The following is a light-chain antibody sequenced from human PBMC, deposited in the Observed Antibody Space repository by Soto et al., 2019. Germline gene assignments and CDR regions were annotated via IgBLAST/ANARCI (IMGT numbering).Light chain of an antibody. Sequence: QSALTQPASVSGSPGQSITISCTGTSSDVGSDYLVSWYQQHPGTAPKLIIYEGTKRPSGVSDRFSGSRSGNTAYLTIAGLQTEDEGDYFCCSYGDFRTSWVFGGGTKLTVL. CDR1: SSDVGSDYL. CDR2: EGT. J-gene: IGLJ3*02. CDR3: CSYGDFRTSWV. V-gene: IGLV2-23*01.